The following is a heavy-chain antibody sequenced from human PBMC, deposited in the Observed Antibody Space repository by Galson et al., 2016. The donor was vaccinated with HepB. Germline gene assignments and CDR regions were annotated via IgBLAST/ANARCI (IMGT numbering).Heavy chain of an antibody. CDR3: ARGGTPYDFWTTGAFDI. V-gene: IGHV3-30-3*01. D-gene: IGHD3-3*01. CDR1: GFTFSSYA. CDR2: ISYDGSNK. Sequence: SLRLSCAASGFTFSSYAMHWVRQAPGKGLEWVALISYDGSNKYYADSVKGRFTLPRDNSKNTLYLQMNSLRAEDTAVYYCARGGTPYDFWTTGAFDIWGQGTVVTVSS. J-gene: IGHJ3*02.